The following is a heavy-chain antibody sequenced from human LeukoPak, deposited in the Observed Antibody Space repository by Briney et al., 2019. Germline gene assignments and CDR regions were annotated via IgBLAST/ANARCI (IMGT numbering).Heavy chain of an antibody. CDR1: GYTFTSYG. J-gene: IGHJ3*01. D-gene: IGHD3-22*01. CDR2: ISAYNGNT. CDR3: AKVKGNGISLIVEVSKGAFDV. Sequence: ASVKVSCKASGYTFTSYGISWVRQAPGQGLEWMGWISAYNGNTNYAQKLQGRVTMTTDTSTSTAYMELRSLRSDDTAVYYCAKVKGNGISLIVEVSKGAFDVWGQGTMVTVSS. V-gene: IGHV1-18*01.